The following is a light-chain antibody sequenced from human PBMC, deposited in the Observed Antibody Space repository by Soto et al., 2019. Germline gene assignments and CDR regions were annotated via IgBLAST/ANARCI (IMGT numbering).Light chain of an antibody. CDR1: QSISSN. Sequence: EIVMTQSPATLSVSPGQRATLSCRASQSISSNLAWYQQKPGQAPRLLIYGASTRATGIPARFGGSGSGTEFTLTISSLQSEDFAVYYCQQYNNWPRTFGQGTNVEIK. CDR2: GAS. J-gene: IGKJ1*01. CDR3: QQYNNWPRT. V-gene: IGKV3-15*01.